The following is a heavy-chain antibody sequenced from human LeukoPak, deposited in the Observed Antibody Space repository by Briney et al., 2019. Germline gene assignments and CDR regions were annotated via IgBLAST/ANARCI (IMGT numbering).Heavy chain of an antibody. V-gene: IGHV4-31*03. CDR3: ARGGRYFDWLSPNAFDI. CDR2: IYYSGST. CDR1: GGSISSGGYY. Sequence: SETLSLTCTVSGGSISSGGYYWSWIRQHPGKGLEWVGYIYYSGSTYYNPSRKSRVTISVDTSKNQFSLKLSSVTAADTAVYYCARGGRYFDWLSPNAFDIWGQGTMVTVSS. D-gene: IGHD3-9*01. J-gene: IGHJ3*02.